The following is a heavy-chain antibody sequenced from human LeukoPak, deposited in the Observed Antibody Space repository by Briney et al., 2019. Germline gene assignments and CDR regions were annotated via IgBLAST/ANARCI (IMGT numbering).Heavy chain of an antibody. Sequence: SVKISCKAFGGSFSSEAISWVRQAPGQGLEWMGGIIPIFGTANYAQKFQGRVTITTDESTSTAYMEVSSLRSEDTAVYYCGRKAGDCGGGSCYSIDYWGQGTLVTVSS. CDR2: IIPIFGTA. J-gene: IGHJ4*02. CDR3: GRKAGDCGGGSCYSIDY. CDR1: GGSFSSEA. V-gene: IGHV1-69*05. D-gene: IGHD2-15*01.